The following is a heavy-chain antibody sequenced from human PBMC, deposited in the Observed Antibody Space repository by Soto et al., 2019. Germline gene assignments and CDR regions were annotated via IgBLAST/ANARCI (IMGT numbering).Heavy chain of an antibody. J-gene: IGHJ2*01. CDR2: SNPNSGGT. D-gene: IGHD6-13*01. Sequence: QVQLVQSGAEVKKPGASVKVSCKASGYTFTGYYMHWVRQAPGQGLEWMGWSNPNSGGTNYAQKFQGWVTMTRDTSIRTAYRELSRLRYDDTAVYYCARDPGIAAAGQIGWYFDLWGRGTLVTVSS. CDR1: GYTFTGYY. V-gene: IGHV1-2*04. CDR3: ARDPGIAAAGQIGWYFDL.